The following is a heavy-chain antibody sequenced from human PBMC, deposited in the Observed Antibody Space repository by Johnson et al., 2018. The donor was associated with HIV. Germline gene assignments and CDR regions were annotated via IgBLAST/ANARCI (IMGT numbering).Heavy chain of an antibody. CDR2: ISWNSGSI. Sequence: VQLVESGGGLVQPGRSLRLSCAASGFSFDDYAMHWVRQPPGKGLEWVSGISWNSGSIGYADSVQGRFTISRDNAQNTLYLQMNSLRAEDTALYYCAKDQGWAIRTYYYDSSAPSGAFDIWGQGTMVTVSS. CDR1: GFSFDDYA. CDR3: AKDQGWAIRTYYYDSSAPSGAFDI. D-gene: IGHD3-22*01. J-gene: IGHJ3*02. V-gene: IGHV3-9*01.